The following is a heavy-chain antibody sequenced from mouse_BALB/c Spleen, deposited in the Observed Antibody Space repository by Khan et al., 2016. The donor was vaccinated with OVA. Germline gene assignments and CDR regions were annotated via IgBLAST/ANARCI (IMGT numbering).Heavy chain of an antibody. J-gene: IGHJ2*01. CDR2: INPKNGDT. CDR3: ARTGYGSRGY. D-gene: IGHD1-1*01. V-gene: IGHV1-18*01. CDR1: GYIFSDYT. Sequence: VQLQQSGPELVKPGASVKISCKASGYIFSDYTMDWVKQSHGKSLEWIGDINPKNGDTFYNQKFKGKATLTVDKSSNTAFMELRSLTSEDTAVYYCARTGYGSRGYWGQGTTLTVSS.